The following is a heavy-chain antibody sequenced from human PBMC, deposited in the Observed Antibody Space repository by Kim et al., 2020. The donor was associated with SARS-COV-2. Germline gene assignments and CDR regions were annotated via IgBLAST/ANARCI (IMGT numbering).Heavy chain of an antibody. V-gene: IGHV4-39*01. CDR2: IFYSGST. J-gene: IGHJ4*01. D-gene: IGHD6-13*01. CDR1: GGSISGSTSY. Sequence: SETLSLTCTVSGGSISGSTSYWGWIRQPPGKGLEWIGSIFYSGSTYYNPSLRSRVTISVHTSTTQFSLKLNSVTAADTAVYYCAGHVIAEHFDYWGHGT. CDR3: AGHVIAEHFDY.